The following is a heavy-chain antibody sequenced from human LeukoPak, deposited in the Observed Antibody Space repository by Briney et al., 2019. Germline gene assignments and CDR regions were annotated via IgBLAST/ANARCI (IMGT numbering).Heavy chain of an antibody. V-gene: IGHV3-43D*04. CDR1: GFTFNDHG. D-gene: IGHD3-10*01. CDR3: AKGTYGFPPRYYMDV. J-gene: IGHJ6*03. Sequence: GGSLTLSCAASGFTFNDHGMHWVRQAPGKGLEWVAHISWDGVTTYYADSVKRRFAISRDNNKNFVYLQMNSLRRDDSAQYYCAKGTYGFPPRYYMDVWGKGTRVTVSS. CDR2: ISWDGVTT.